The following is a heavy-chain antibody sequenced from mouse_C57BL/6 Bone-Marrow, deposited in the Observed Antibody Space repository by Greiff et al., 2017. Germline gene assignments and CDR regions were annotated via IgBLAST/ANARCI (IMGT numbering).Heavy chain of an antibody. V-gene: IGHV5-6*01. Sequence: EVQRVESGGDLVKPGGSLKLSCAASGFTFSSYGMSWVRQTPDKRLEWVATISSGGSYTYYPDSVKGRFTISRDNAKNTLYLQMSSLKSEDTAMYYCASYGNYGYWGQGTTLTVSS. D-gene: IGHD2-1*01. CDR2: ISSGGSYT. CDR1: GFTFSSYG. J-gene: IGHJ2*01. CDR3: ASYGNYGY.